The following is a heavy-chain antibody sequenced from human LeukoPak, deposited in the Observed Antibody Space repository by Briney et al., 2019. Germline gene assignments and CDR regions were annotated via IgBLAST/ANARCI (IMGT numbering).Heavy chain of an antibody. D-gene: IGHD1-26*01. CDR3: ARCSSFWYLEGATSDAFDI. CDR1: GFTFSDYG. J-gene: IGHJ3*02. CDR2: IWYDGSNK. Sequence: PGGSLRLSCAASGFTFSDYGMHWVRQAPGKGLEWVAVIWYDGSNKYYAYSVKGRFTISRDNSKNTLYLQMNSLRAEDTAVYYCARCSSFWYLEGATSDAFDIWGQGTMVTVSS. V-gene: IGHV3-33*01.